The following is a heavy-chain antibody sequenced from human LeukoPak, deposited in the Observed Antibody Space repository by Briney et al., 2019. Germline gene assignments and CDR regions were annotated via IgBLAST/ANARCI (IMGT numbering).Heavy chain of an antibody. CDR1: AYSFTSYW. D-gene: IGHD3-10*01. CDR3: ARHAITMVRGVITLDY. V-gene: IGHV5-10-1*01. J-gene: IGHJ4*02. Sequence: RGESLKISSKGSAYSFTSYWISWVRQMPGKGRECMGRIDPSDSYTNYSPSFQGHVTISADKSISTAYLQWSSLKASDTAMYYCARHAITMVRGVITLDYWGQGTLVSVSS. CDR2: IDPSDSYT.